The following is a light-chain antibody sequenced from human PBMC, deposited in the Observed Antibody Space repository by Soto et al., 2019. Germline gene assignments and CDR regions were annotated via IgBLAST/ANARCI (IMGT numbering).Light chain of an antibody. V-gene: IGKV3-20*01. J-gene: IGKJ1*01. CDR2: GSS. Sequence: EIVLTQSPGTLSLSPGERATLSCRASKSVSSSYIAWHQQKPGQAPRLLIYGSSTRATGIPDRFSGGGSGTEFTLTISSLEPEDFAVYYCQHYGTFXQGTKVDIK. CDR1: KSVSSSY. CDR3: QHYGT.